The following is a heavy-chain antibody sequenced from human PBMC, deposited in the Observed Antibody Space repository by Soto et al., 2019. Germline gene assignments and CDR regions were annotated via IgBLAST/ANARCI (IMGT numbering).Heavy chain of an antibody. D-gene: IGHD5-12*01. CDR2: ISAWLGRT. CDR3: SRSPYSGSRQDY. Sequence: PGGSLRLSCAASEFTFINYWIHWVRQAPLRVLLLFSLISAWLGRTTDGDSVEGLFMIARDDARKTLYLQMDSLRAGDTAVYYCSRSPYSGSRQDYWGQGTPVTVSS. V-gene: IGHV3-74*03. CDR1: EFTFINYW. J-gene: IGHJ4*02.